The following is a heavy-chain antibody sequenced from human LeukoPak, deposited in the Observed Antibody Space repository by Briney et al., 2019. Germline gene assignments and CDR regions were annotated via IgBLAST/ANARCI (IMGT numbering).Heavy chain of an antibody. Sequence: PGRSLRLSCAASGFTFSSYSMQWVRQAPGKGLEWVGVISYDGSKKFYADSVKGRFTISRDNSRNTVYLQMSSLRDEDTAVYYCARAGYSSSWSDTYYYYGMDVWGQGTTVTVSS. CDR2: ISYDGSKK. J-gene: IGHJ6*02. V-gene: IGHV3-30-3*01. CDR1: GFTFSSYS. D-gene: IGHD6-13*01. CDR3: ARAGYSSSWSDTYYYYGMDV.